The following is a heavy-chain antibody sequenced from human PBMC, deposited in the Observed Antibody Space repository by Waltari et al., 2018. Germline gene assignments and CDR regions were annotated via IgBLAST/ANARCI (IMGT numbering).Heavy chain of an antibody. CDR3: AKDPSDPGIAVAGTEY. D-gene: IGHD6-19*01. CDR2: IIPIFGTA. V-gene: IGHV1-69*01. CDR1: GGTFSSYA. J-gene: IGHJ4*02. Sequence: QVQLVQSGAEVKKPGSSVKVSCKASGGTFSSYAISWVRQAPGQGLEWMGGIIPIFGTANYAQKFQGRVTITADESTSTAYMELSSLRAEDTAVYYCAKDPSDPGIAVAGTEYWGQGTLVTVSS.